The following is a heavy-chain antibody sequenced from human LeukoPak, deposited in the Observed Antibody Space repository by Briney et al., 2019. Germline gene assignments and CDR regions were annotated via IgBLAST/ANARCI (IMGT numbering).Heavy chain of an antibody. CDR1: GGSFSGYY. V-gene: IGHV4-34*01. D-gene: IGHD2-15*01. Sequence: SETLSLTCAVYGGSFSGYYWSWIRQPPGKGLDWIGEINHRGSTNYNPSLNSRVTMSVATSKNQFSLKLSSVTAAGTAVYYCARVPGYCSGGSCYSYWFDPWGQGTLVTVSS. CDR3: ARVPGYCSGGSCYSYWFDP. J-gene: IGHJ5*02. CDR2: INHRGST.